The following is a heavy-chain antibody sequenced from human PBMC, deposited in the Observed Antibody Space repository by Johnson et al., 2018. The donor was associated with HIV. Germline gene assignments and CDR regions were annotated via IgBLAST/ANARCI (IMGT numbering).Heavy chain of an antibody. CDR3: AREAATTFWGWDAFDI. D-gene: IGHD3-10*02. V-gene: IGHV3-30-3*01. CDR2: ISYDGSNK. J-gene: IGHJ3*02. Sequence: QVQLVESGGDVVQPGRSLRLSCAASGFNFNNYAIHWVRQAPGKGLEWVAVISYDGSNKYYADSVKGRFTISRDNSKNTLYLQTNSLRAEDTAVYYCAREAATTFWGWDAFDIWGQGTMVTISS. CDR1: GFNFNNYA.